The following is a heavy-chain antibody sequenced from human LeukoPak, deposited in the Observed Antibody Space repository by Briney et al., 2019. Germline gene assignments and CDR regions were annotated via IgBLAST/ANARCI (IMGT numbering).Heavy chain of an antibody. CDR1: GGSISSYY. D-gene: IGHD5-12*01. CDR3: ARHPAGVATVLDY. V-gene: IGHV4-59*08. Sequence: PSETLSLTCIVSGGSISSYYWSWIRQPPGKGLEWIGYIYYSGSTNYNPSLKSRVTISVDTSKNQFSLKLSSVTAADTAVYYCARHPAGVATVLDYWGQGTLVTVSS. CDR2: IYYSGST. J-gene: IGHJ4*02.